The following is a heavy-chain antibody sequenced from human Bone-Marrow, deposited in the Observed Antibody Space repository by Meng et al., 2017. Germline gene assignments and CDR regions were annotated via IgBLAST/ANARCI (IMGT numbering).Heavy chain of an antibody. CDR1: VGAFSVYN. CDR2: MNHSRST. J-gene: IGHJ4*02. V-gene: IGHV4-34*01. Sequence: QQWGGGLLKRSGTLSLPRPGYVGAFSVYNWCWIRQPRGKGLEWIWEMNHSRSTTYNPSLKSRVTISVDTSKNQFSLKLSSVTAADTAVYFCARGLRAARPLLFGYWGQGTLVTVSS. CDR3: ARGLRAARPLLFGY. D-gene: IGHD6-6*01.